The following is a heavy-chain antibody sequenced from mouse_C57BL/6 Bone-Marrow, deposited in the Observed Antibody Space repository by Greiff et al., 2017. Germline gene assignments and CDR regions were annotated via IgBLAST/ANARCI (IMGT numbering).Heavy chain of an antibody. D-gene: IGHD1-1*01. CDR1: GYTFTDYY. Sequence: QVQLQQSGAELVRPGASVKLSCKASGYTFTDYYINWVKQRPGQGLEWIARIYPGSGNTYYNEKFKGKATLTAEKSSSTAYMQLSSLTSEDSAVYFCARQGDYYGSSYGFDYWGQGTTLTVSS. J-gene: IGHJ2*01. V-gene: IGHV1-76*01. CDR3: ARQGDYYGSSYGFDY. CDR2: IYPGSGNT.